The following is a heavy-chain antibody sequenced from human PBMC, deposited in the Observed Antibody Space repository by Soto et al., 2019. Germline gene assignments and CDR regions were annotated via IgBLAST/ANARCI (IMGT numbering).Heavy chain of an antibody. Sequence: SVKVSCKASGGTFSSYTISWVRQAPGQGLEWMGRIIPILGIANYAQKFQGRVTITADKSTSTAYMELSSLRSEDTAVYYCARDPLDHSGWYYWGQGTLVNVS. V-gene: IGHV1-69*04. J-gene: IGHJ4*02. D-gene: IGHD6-19*01. CDR2: IIPILGIA. CDR1: GGTFSSYT. CDR3: ARDPLDHSGWYY.